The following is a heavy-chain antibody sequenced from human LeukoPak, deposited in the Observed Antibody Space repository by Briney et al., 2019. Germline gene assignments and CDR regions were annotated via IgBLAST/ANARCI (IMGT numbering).Heavy chain of an antibody. V-gene: IGHV1-69*01. Sequence: ASVKVSCKASGGTFSSYAISWVRQAPGQGLEWMGGIIPIFGTANYAQKFQGRVTITADESTSAAYMELSSLRSEDTAVYYCATTTVTTRLGYYYYGMDVWGQGTTVTVSS. CDR1: GGTFSSYA. J-gene: IGHJ6*02. D-gene: IGHD4-17*01. CDR2: IIPIFGTA. CDR3: ATTTVTTRLGYYYYGMDV.